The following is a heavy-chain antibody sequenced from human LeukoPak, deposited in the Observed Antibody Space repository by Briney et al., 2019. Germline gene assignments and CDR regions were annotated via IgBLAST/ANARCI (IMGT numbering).Heavy chain of an antibody. CDR3: AREGLGETYFEY. V-gene: IGHV4-4*02. CDR1: GGSITTRNF. J-gene: IGHJ4*02. Sequence: SETLSLTCAVSGGSITTRNFWSWVRQPPGKGLEWIAEMHHDGSANYNPSLKSRVSMSVYKSKNHFSLRLTSVTAADTAVYYCAREGLGETYFEYWGRGILVTVSS. D-gene: IGHD3-10*01. CDR2: MHHDGSA.